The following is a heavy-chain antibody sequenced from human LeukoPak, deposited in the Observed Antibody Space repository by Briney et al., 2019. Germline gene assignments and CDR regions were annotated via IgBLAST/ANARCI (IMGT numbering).Heavy chain of an antibody. CDR2: ISSSSYI. CDR3: ARARYGDYYYFDY. CDR1: GFTFSSYS. J-gene: IGHJ4*02. Sequence: GGSLRPSCAASGFTFSSYSMNWVRQAPGKGLEWVSSISSSSYIYYADSVKGRFTISRDNAKNSLYLQMNSLRAEDTAVYYCARARYGDYYYFDYWGQGTLVTVSS. D-gene: IGHD4-17*01. V-gene: IGHV3-21*01.